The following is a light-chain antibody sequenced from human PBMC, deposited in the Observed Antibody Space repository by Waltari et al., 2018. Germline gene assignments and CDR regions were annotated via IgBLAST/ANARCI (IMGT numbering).Light chain of an antibody. V-gene: IGKV3-11*01. CDR1: HSVDWY. CDR3: QQRRSWPLT. CDR2: DTS. J-gene: IGKJ4*01. Sequence: EIVLTQSPATLSLSPGERATLSCRASHSVDWYLAWYQQRPGQPPRLLIYDTSNRAPAIPARFSGSGSDTDFTLTISSLEPEDFAVYYCQQRRSWPLTFGGGTKVEIE.